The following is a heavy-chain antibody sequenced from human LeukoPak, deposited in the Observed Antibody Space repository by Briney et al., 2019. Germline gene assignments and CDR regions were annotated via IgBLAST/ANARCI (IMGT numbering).Heavy chain of an antibody. CDR2: IDPSDSYT. CDR3: ARQGASGTYSYYYSMDV. V-gene: IGHV5-10-1*01. CDR1: GYSFSTYW. D-gene: IGHD3-10*01. Sequence: GESLKISCKGSGYSFSTYWISWVRKTPGKGLEWMGRIDPSDSYTNYSPSFRGHVTISVDKSISTAYLQWSSLQASDTAMYYCARQGASGTYSYYYSMDVWGRGTTVTVSS. J-gene: IGHJ6*02.